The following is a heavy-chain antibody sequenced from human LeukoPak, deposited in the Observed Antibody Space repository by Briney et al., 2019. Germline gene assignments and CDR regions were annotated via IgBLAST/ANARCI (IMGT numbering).Heavy chain of an antibody. CDR2: IRSSGDST. D-gene: IGHD4-17*01. CDR1: GFTFSNYG. V-gene: IGHV3-23*01. CDR3: ARDRLHYGEYEKTFDY. J-gene: IGHJ4*02. Sequence: PGGSLRLSCAASGFTFSNYGMSWVRQAPGKGLEWVSSIRSSGDSTYYADSVKGRFTISRDNSKNTLYLQMNSLRAEDTAVYYCARDRLHYGEYEKTFDYWGQGTLVSVSS.